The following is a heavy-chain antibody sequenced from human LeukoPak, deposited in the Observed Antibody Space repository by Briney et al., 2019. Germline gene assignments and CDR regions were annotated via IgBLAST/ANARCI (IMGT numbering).Heavy chain of an antibody. CDR3: AREDNWFDP. J-gene: IGHJ5*02. CDR1: GFTLSSYA. Sequence: GGSLRLSCAASGFTLSSYAMSWVRQAPGKGLEWVSLISGNAGSTYYADSVKGRFTISRDITKNTLYLQMNSLRAEDTAVYYCAREDNWFDPWGRGTLVTVSS. V-gene: IGHV3-23*01. CDR2: ISGNAGST.